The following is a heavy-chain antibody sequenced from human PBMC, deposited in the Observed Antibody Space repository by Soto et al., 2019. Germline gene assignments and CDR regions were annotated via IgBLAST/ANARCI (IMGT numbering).Heavy chain of an antibody. J-gene: IGHJ4*02. D-gene: IGHD2-21*01. CDR2: INPKTGDT. CDR1: GYTFTDSH. V-gene: IGHV1-2*02. CDR3: ERDPPRYFTSSPEGAGL. Sequence: QVQLVQSGTEVKKPGASVKVSCKASGYTFTDSHIHWVRQASGQGLEWLGWINPKTGDTNYPQKFQGRITMTRETSMSTANMELPNFTSDDTAVYYCERDPPRYFTSSPEGAGLWGQGTLVTVSS.